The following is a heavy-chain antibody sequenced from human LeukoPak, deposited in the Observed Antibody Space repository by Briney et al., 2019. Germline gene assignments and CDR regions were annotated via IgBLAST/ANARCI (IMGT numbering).Heavy chain of an antibody. D-gene: IGHD3-9*01. V-gene: IGHV1-2*06. CDR1: GYTFTGYY. CDR3: ASLDYDILTGHLRDY. CDR2: INPNSGGT. Sequence: ASVKVSCKASGYTFTGYYMHWVRQAPGQGLEWMGRINPNSGGTNYAQKFQGRVTMTRDTSISTAYMELSRLRSDDTAVYYCASLDYDILTGHLRDYWGQGTLVTVSS. J-gene: IGHJ4*02.